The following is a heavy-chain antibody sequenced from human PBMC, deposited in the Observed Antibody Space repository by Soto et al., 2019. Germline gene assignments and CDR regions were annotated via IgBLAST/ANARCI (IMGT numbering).Heavy chain of an antibody. CDR2: FDPEDGET. V-gene: IGHV1-24*01. D-gene: IGHD6-19*01. CDR1: GYTLTELS. CDR3: ARMPGIAVAGTYYYYGMDV. Sequence: ASVKVSCKVSGYTLTELSMHWVRQAPGKGLEWMGGFDPEDGETIYAQKFQGRVTMTEDTSTDTAYMELSSLRSEDTATYYCARMPGIAVAGTYYYYGMDVWGQGTTVTVSS. J-gene: IGHJ6*02.